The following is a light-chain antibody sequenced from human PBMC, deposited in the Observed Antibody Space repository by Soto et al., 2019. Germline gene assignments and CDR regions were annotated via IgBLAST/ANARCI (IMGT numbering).Light chain of an antibody. CDR2: DVS. CDR1: SSDVGGYNY. Sequence: ALTQPASVSGSPGQSINISCTGTSSDVGGYNYVSWYQHHPGKAPKLIIYDVSNRPSGVSNPFSGSKSGNTASLTISGLQPEDEADYYCSSYTTSDTRQIVFGTGTKVTVL. CDR3: SSYTTSDTRQIV. V-gene: IGLV2-14*03. J-gene: IGLJ1*01.